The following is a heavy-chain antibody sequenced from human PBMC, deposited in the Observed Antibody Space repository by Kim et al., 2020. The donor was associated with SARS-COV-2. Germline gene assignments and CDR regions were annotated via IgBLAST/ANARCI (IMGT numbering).Heavy chain of an antibody. D-gene: IGHD3-10*01. CDR2: INPNSGGT. Sequence: ASVKVSCKASGYTFTGYYMHWVRQAPGQGLEWMGRINPNSGGTKYAQKFQGRVTMTRDTSISTAYMELSRLRSDDTAVYHCARDGHLLWFGELLSSYYYYGMDVWAQGTTVTVSS. CDR1: GYTFTGYY. CDR3: ARDGHLLWFGELLSSYYYYGMDV. J-gene: IGHJ6*02. V-gene: IGHV1-2*06.